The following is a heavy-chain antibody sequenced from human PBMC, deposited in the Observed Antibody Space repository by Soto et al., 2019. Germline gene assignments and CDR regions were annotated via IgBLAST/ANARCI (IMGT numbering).Heavy chain of an antibody. CDR1: GFIFSSYA. D-gene: IGHD3-9*01. J-gene: IGHJ5*02. CDR3: AKIAYYAILSGSRKYNWFGP. V-gene: IGHV3-23*01. Sequence: EVQLLESGGGLVQPGGSLRLSCAASGFIFSSYAMSWVRQAPGKGLEWVSAMSGGGGSTYYADPVKGRFTISRDNSKNTLYLQMNSLGAEDTALYYCAKIAYYAILSGSRKYNWFGPWGQGTLVTVSS. CDR2: MSGGGGST.